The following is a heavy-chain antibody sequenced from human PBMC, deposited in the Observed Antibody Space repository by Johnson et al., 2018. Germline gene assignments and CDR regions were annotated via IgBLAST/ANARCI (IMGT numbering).Heavy chain of an antibody. CDR3: ARGATYESSGYYYGAFDI. D-gene: IGHD3-22*01. Sequence: QVQLVQSGAEVKKPGSSXKVSCKASGGTFSTYTISWVRQAPGQGPEWMGRIVPILGIANYAQNFKGRVTITADKSTSTAYMELRSLRSEDTAVYYCARGATYESSGYYYGAFDIWGQGTMVTVSS. CDR1: GGTFSTYT. V-gene: IGHV1-69*04. J-gene: IGHJ3*02. CDR2: IVPILGIA.